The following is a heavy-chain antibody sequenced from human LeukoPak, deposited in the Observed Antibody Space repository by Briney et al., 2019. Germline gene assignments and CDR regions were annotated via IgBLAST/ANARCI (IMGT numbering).Heavy chain of an antibody. D-gene: IGHD3-10*01. Sequence: PGGSLRLSCAASGFTFSDYYMSWIRQAPGKGLEGVSYISSSGSTIYYADSVKGRFTISRDNAKNSLYLQMNSLRAEDTAVYYCARAGITPWFGELSYYFGYWGQGTLVTVSS. J-gene: IGHJ4*02. V-gene: IGHV3-11*01. CDR2: ISSSGSTI. CDR3: ARAGITPWFGELSYYFGY. CDR1: GFTFSDYY.